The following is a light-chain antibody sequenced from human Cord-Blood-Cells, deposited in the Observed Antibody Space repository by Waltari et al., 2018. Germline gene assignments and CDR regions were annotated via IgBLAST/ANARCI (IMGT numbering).Light chain of an antibody. CDR1: SSNIGAGYD. CDR2: ANS. CDR3: QSYDSSLSGWV. V-gene: IGLV1-40*01. J-gene: IGLJ3*02. Sequence: QSVLTQPPSVSGAPGQRVTISCTGSSSNIGAGYDVHWYQQLPGTAPKLLIYANSNRPSGVPDRFSGSKSGTYASLAITGLQAEDEADYYCQSYDSSLSGWVFGGGTTLTVL.